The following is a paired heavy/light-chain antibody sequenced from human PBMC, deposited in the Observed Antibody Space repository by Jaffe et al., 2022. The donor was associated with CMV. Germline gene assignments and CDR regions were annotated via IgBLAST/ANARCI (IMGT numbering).Light chain of an antibody. CDR3: AAWDDSHWV. CDR2: SNN. J-gene: IGLJ3*02. V-gene: IGLV1-44*01. Sequence: QSVLTQPPSASGTPGQRVTISCSGSSSNIGSNTVNWYQQLPGTAPKLLIYSNNQRPSGVPDRFSGSKSGTSASLAISGLQSEDEADYYCAAWDDSHWVFGGGTKLTVL. CDR1: SSNIGSNT.
Heavy chain of an antibody. Sequence: QVQLQESGPGLVKPSETLSLTCTVSGGSISSYYWSWIRQPPGKGLEWIGYIYYSGSTNYNPSLKSRVTISVDTSKNQFSLKLSSVTAADTAVYYCARSVPWNYWFTPYYYGMDVWGQGTTVTVSS. CDR1: GGSISSYY. V-gene: IGHV4-59*01. J-gene: IGHJ6*02. CDR2: IYYSGST. D-gene: IGHD1-7*01. CDR3: ARSVPWNYWFTPYYYGMDV.